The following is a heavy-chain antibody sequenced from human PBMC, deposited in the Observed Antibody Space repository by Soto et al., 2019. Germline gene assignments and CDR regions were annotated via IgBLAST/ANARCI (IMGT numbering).Heavy chain of an antibody. CDR2: IYYSGST. Sequence: SETLSLTCTVPGGSISSGGYYWSWIRQHPGKGLEWIGYIYYSGSTYYNPSLKSRVTISVDTSKNQFSLKLSSVTAADTAVYYCASSVISSGWYPNWFDPWGQGTLVTVSS. J-gene: IGHJ5*02. CDR1: GGSISSGGYY. CDR3: ASSVISSGWYPNWFDP. V-gene: IGHV4-31*03. D-gene: IGHD6-19*01.